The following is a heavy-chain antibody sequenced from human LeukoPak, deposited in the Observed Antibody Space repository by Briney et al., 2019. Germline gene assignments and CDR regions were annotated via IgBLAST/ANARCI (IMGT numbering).Heavy chain of an antibody. Sequence: GGSLRLSCAVSGSTISNAWMNWVRQAPGKGLEWVGRIKRKADGGTTDYAAPVKGRFTISRDDSENMLYLQMNSLKTEDTAVYYCTIGGDIDVWGQGTLVTVSS. D-gene: IGHD2-15*01. J-gene: IGHJ4*02. V-gene: IGHV3-15*01. CDR1: GSTISNAW. CDR3: TIGGDIDV. CDR2: IKRKADGGTT.